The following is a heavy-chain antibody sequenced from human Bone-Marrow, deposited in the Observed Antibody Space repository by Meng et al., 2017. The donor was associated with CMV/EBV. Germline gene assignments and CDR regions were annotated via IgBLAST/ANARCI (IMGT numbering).Heavy chain of an antibody. V-gene: IGHV3-15*01. Sequence: GESLKISCAASGFTFSNAWMSWVRQAPGKGLEWVGRIKSQTDGGTTDYAAPVKGRFTISRDDSKNTLYLQMNSLKTEDTSVYYCSGGYYDCSGYYIDAFDIWGQGTMVTVSS. CDR3: SGGYYDCSGYYIDAFDI. CDR2: IKSQTDGGTT. J-gene: IGHJ3*02. D-gene: IGHD3-22*01. CDR1: GFTFSNAW.